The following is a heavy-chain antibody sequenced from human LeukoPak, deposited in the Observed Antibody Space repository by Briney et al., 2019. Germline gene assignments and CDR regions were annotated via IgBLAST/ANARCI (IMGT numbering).Heavy chain of an antibody. CDR2: ISGSGDDI. V-gene: IGHV3-11*01. J-gene: IGHJ4*02. CDR3: VRDIRAVGITLYFDY. D-gene: IGHD3-22*01. Sequence: PGGSLRLSCAASGFSFSNCYMSWIRQTPGKGLEWLSYISGSGDDIHHADSVKGRFTISRDNARNSLYLHMNSLRAEDTAMYYCVRDIRAVGITLYFDYWGQGILVTVTS. CDR1: GFSFSNCY.